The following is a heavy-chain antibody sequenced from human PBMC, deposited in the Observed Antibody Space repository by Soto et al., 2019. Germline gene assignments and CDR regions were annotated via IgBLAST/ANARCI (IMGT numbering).Heavy chain of an antibody. D-gene: IGHD6-13*01. V-gene: IGHV3-23*01. Sequence: QTGGSLRLSCAASGFTFSTYAMSWVRQAPGKGLEWVSGISGSGNSTYYADSVKGRFTISRDNSKNTLHLQMNSLRAEDTAVYYCAKDGGIAGAVEYFQHWGQGTLVTVSS. CDR1: GFTFSTYA. CDR2: ISGSGNST. CDR3: AKDGGIAGAVEYFQH. J-gene: IGHJ1*01.